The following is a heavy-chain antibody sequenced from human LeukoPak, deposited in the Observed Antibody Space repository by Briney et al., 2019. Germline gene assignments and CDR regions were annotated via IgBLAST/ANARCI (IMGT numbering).Heavy chain of an antibody. J-gene: IGHJ5*02. Sequence: GGSLRLSCAASGFTFSSYAMSWVRQAPGKGLEWVSAISGSGGSTYYADSVKGRFTISRDNSKNTLYLQMNSLRAEDTAVYYCAKAGLWGSSWAGNWFDPWGQGTLVTVSS. CDR2: ISGSGGST. V-gene: IGHV3-23*01. CDR1: GFTFSSYA. CDR3: AKAGLWGSSWAGNWFDP. D-gene: IGHD3-16*01.